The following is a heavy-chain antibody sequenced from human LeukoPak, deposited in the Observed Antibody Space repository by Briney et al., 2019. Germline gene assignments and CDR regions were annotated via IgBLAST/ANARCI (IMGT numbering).Heavy chain of an antibody. CDR2: IYTSGST. V-gene: IGHV4-61*02. CDR1: GGSISSGSYY. CDR3: ARGRDIVVVPATNAFDI. J-gene: IGHJ3*02. D-gene: IGHD2-2*01. Sequence: SETLSLTCTVSGGSISSGSYYWSWIRQPAGKGLEWIGRIYTSGSTNYNPSLKCRVTISVDTSKNQFSLKLSSVTAADTAVYYCARGRDIVVVPATNAFDIWGQGTMVTVSS.